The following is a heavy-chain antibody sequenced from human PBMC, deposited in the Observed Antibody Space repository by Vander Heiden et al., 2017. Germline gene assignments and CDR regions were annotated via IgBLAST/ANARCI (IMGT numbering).Heavy chain of an antibody. Sequence: EVQLVESGGGLVQPGGSLSLSCAASGFTFSGYWMSWVRQAPGKGLEWVANIKQDGSEKYYVDSVKGRFTISRDNAKNSLYLQMNSLRAEDTAVYYCAREISSSWYYYGMDVWGQGTTVTVSS. CDR1: GFTFSGYW. V-gene: IGHV3-7*01. CDR2: IKQDGSEK. D-gene: IGHD6-13*01. J-gene: IGHJ6*02. CDR3: AREISSSWYYYGMDV.